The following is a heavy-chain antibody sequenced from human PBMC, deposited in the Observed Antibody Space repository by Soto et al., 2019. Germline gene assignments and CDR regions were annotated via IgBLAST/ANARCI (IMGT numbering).Heavy chain of an antibody. CDR2: INHSGST. Sequence: QVQLQQWGAGLLKPSETLSLTCAVYGGSFSGYYWSWIRQPPGKGLEWIGEINHSGSTNYNPSLKSRVTISVDTSKNQFSLKLSSVTAADTAVYYCARGRKGPYYCYGMDVWGQGTTVTVSS. V-gene: IGHV4-34*01. J-gene: IGHJ6*02. CDR3: ARGRKGPYYCYGMDV. CDR1: GGSFSGYY.